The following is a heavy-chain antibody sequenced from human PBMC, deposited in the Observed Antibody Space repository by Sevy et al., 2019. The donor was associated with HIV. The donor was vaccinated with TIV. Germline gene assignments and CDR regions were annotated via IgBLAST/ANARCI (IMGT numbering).Heavy chain of an antibody. CDR3: AGDHVKDGDLGDYYYYAMDV. V-gene: IGHV3-11*01. Sequence: GGSLRLSCAASGFTFSDYYMSWIRQAPGKGLEWISYISGSGSTIYNADSVKGRFTISRDNAKNSLYLQMNSLRAEDTAGYYCAGDHVKDGDLGDYYYYAMDVWGQGTTVTVSS. J-gene: IGHJ6*02. CDR1: GFTFSDYY. D-gene: IGHD4-17*01. CDR2: ISGSGSTI.